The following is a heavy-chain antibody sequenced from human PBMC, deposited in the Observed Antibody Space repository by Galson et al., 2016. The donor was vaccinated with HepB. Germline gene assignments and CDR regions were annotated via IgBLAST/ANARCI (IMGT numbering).Heavy chain of an antibody. CDR3: ARALSSGFSYNPPGWFDP. D-gene: IGHD3-22*01. V-gene: IGHV3-21*01. Sequence: SLRLSCAASGFTFSSYNMNWVRQAPGKELEWVSSISSSGTYKHYADSMKSRFTISRDNAKNSLYLQMTGLRVEDTAVYYCARALSSGFSYNPPGWFDPWGQGTLVTVSS. J-gene: IGHJ5*02. CDR2: ISSSGTYK. CDR1: GFTFSSYN.